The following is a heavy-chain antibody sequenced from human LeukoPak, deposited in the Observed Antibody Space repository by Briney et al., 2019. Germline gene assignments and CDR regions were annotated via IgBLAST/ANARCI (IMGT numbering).Heavy chain of an antibody. CDR3: AKPSNWGFSDF. Sequence: PGGSLRLSCVASGFTFTNSAMQWVRQAPGKGLEWVSTIGATGANTYYADSVRGRFTISRDNSRNTVSLQMNSLRVEDAAVYYCAKPSNWGFSDFWGPGTLVTVSP. CDR2: IGATGANT. CDR1: GFTFTNSA. V-gene: IGHV3-23*01. J-gene: IGHJ4*02. D-gene: IGHD7-27*01.